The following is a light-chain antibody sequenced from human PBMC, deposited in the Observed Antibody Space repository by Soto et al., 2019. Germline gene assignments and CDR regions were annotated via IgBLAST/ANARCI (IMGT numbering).Light chain of an antibody. CDR3: QTWGTAIHDVV. Sequence: QAVLTQSPSASASLGASVKLTCTLSSGYNNYAIAWHQQQPEKGPRYLMKLNSDGSHSKGDGIPDRFSGSSSGAERHLTISSLQSEDEADYYCQTWGTAIHDVVFGGGTKVTVL. J-gene: IGLJ2*01. CDR1: SGYNNYA. CDR2: LNSDGSH. V-gene: IGLV4-69*01.